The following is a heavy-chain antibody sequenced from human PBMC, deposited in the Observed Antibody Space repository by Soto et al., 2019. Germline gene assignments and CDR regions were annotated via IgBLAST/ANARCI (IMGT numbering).Heavy chain of an antibody. Sequence: VRCKASGESFTSYAMHSPCQAQGQRLEWMGWINAGNGNTKYSQKFQGRVTITRDTSASTAYMELSSLRSEDTAVYYCSREYCSGGSCYFAFDYWGQGTLVTGSS. CDR3: SREYCSGGSCYFAFDY. CDR1: GESFTSYA. J-gene: IGHJ4*02. V-gene: IGHV1-3*01. CDR2: INAGNGNT. D-gene: IGHD2-15*01.